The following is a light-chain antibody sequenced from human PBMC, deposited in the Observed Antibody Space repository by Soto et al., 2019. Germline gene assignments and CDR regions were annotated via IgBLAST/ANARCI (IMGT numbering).Light chain of an antibody. CDR3: QVRTNWSIA. V-gene: IGKV3D-20*02. CDR1: QTVSSNY. J-gene: IGKJ5*01. Sequence: EIVMTQSPDTLSLSPGERATLSCRASQTVSSNYLAWCQQRPGQAPRLLIYGASTRAAGIPARFSGTGSGTDFTLTINNLEPEDFAVYYCQVRTNWSIAFGRGTRLEI. CDR2: GAS.